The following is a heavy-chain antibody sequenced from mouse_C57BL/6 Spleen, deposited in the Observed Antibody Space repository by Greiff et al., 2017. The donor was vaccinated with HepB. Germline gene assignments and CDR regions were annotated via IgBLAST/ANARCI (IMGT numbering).Heavy chain of an antibody. CDR2: IWRGGST. D-gene: IGHD1-1*01. Sequence: VQLQQSGPGLVQPSQSLSITCTVSGFSLTSYGVHWVRQSPGKGLEWLGVIWRGGSTDYNAAFMSRLSITKDNSKSQVFFKMNSLQADDTAIYYCAKKGTVVAKGYFDVWGTGTTVTVSS. J-gene: IGHJ1*03. CDR1: GFSLTSYG. V-gene: IGHV2-5*01. CDR3: AKKGTVVAKGYFDV.